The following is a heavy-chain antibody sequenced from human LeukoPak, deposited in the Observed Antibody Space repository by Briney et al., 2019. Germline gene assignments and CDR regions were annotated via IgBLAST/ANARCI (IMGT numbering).Heavy chain of an antibody. CDR2: IYPGDSDT. CDR1: GYGFTSYW. D-gene: IGHD2-2*01. J-gene: IGHJ4*02. V-gene: IGHV5-51*01. CDR3: ARGLGYYSSTSCYFDY. Sequence: GESLKISCKGSGYGFTSYWIGWVRQMPGKGLEWMGIIYPGDSDTRYSPSFQGQVTISADKSISTAYLQWSSLKASDTAMYYCARGLGYYSSTSCYFDYWGQGTLVTVSS.